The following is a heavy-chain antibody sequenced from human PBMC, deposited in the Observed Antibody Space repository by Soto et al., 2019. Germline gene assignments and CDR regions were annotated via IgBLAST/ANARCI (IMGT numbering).Heavy chain of an antibody. CDR3: ARRAVTTMNTRIYNWFDP. J-gene: IGHJ5*02. CDR2: ISGGSGYT. V-gene: IGHV3-11*06. D-gene: IGHD4-17*01. Sequence: GGSLRLSCAASGFTFSDYYMTWIRQAPGKGLEWVSYISGGSGYTKYADSVKGRFTISRDNANNSLYLQMNSLRAEDTAVYYCARRAVTTMNTRIYNWFDPWGQGTLVTVSS. CDR1: GFTFSDYY.